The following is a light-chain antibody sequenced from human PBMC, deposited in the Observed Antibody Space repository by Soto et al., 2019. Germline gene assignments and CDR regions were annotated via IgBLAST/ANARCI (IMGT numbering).Light chain of an antibody. CDR1: QSVSTW. V-gene: IGKV1-5*03. Sequence: DIPMPQSHSTLSVSAGTKFTPXCRASQSVSTWLAWYQQKPGKAPKLLIYKASNLESGVPSRFTGSGSGTEFTLTISSLQPEDFATYHCQQFNTYPTFGGGTKVDIK. J-gene: IGKJ4*01. CDR3: QQFNTYPT. CDR2: KAS.